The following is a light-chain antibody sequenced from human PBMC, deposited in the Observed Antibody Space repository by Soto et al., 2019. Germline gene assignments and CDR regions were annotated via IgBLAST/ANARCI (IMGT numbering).Light chain of an antibody. CDR1: QSVGSNY. CDR3: QQYTTSPFT. J-gene: IGKJ3*01. CDR2: GAS. Sequence: EIVLTQSPGTLSLSPGERATLYCRASQSVGSNYLAWYQQKPGQAPRVLIYGASSRATGIPDRFSGSGSGAEFPLPLSRLEPEDFAVYYCQQYTTSPFTFGPGTKVDIK. V-gene: IGKV3-20*01.